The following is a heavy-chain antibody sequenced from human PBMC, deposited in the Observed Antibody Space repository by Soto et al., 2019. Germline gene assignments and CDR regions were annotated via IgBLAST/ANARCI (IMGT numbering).Heavy chain of an antibody. V-gene: IGHV1-69*01. J-gene: IGHJ6*02. Sequence: QVQLVQSGAEVKKPGSSVKVSCKASGGTFSSYAISWVRQAPGQGLEWMGGIIPIFGTANYAQKFQGRVTITADESTSTAYMELSSLRSDDTAVYYCARDPTYYDFWSGYDYYYYGMDVWGQGTTVTVSS. D-gene: IGHD3-3*01. CDR3: ARDPTYYDFWSGYDYYYYGMDV. CDR1: GGTFSSYA. CDR2: IIPIFGTA.